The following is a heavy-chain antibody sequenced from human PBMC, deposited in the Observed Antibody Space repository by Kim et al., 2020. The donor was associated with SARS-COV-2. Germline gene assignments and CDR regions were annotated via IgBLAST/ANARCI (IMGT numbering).Heavy chain of an antibody. V-gene: IGHV1-18*01. D-gene: IGHD3-22*01. CDR1: GYTFTSYG. Sequence: ASVKVSCKASGYTFTSYGISWVRQAPGQGLEWMGWISAYNGNTNYAQKLQGRVTMTTDTSTSTAYMELRSLRSDDTAVYYCARDRWNRVYYYDSNDAFDIWGQGTMVTVSS. CDR2: ISAYNGNT. CDR3: ARDRWNRVYYYDSNDAFDI. J-gene: IGHJ3*02.